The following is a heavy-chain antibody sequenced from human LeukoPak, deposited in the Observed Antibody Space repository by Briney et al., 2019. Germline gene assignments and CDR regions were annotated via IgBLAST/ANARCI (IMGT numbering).Heavy chain of an antibody. CDR2: ISYDGSET. CDR1: GFTFRSHG. D-gene: IGHD6-13*01. CDR3: ARHDLGGEYSSSWYDY. V-gene: IGHV3-30*03. J-gene: IGHJ4*02. Sequence: GGSLRLSCAASGFTFRSHGIHWVRQAPGKGLECVALISYDGSETYYVDSVRGRFTISRDNSKDTVDLHMSSLRADDTAVYYCARHDLGGEYSSSWYDYWGQGTLVTVSS.